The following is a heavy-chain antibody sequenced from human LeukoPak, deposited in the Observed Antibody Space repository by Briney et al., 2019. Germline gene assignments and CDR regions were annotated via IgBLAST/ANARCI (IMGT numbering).Heavy chain of an antibody. CDR3: ARVWTGQWPPHYYYMDV. Sequence: GGSLRLSCAASGFTFSSHGMNWVRQAPGKGLEWVSGIIPSGHTTYYADSVKGRFTISRDNAKNSLYLQMNSLRAEDTAVYYCARVWTGQWPPHYYYMDVWGKGTTVTISS. V-gene: IGHV3-21*01. D-gene: IGHD6-19*01. CDR1: GFTFSSHG. CDR2: IIPSGHTT. J-gene: IGHJ6*03.